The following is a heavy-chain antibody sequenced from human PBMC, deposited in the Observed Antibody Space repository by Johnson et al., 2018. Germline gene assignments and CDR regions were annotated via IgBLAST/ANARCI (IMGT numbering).Heavy chain of an antibody. CDR1: GYSFPTYD. J-gene: IGHJ1*01. V-gene: IGHV1-8*01. D-gene: IGHD4-17*01. CDR2: MDPNSGNT. CDR3: ANSVSDYGDYVYLKN. Sequence: VQLVESGAEVKKPGASVKVSCKASGYSFPTYDINWVRQATGQGLEWMGWMDPNSGNTGYAQKFQGRVTMTRNTSISTAHMELSSLISEDTAVYFCANSVSDYGDYVYLKNWGQGTLVTGSS.